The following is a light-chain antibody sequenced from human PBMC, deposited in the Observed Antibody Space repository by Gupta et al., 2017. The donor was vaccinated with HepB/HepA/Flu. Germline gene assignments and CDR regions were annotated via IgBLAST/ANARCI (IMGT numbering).Light chain of an antibody. V-gene: IGKV1-5*03. CDR2: KAS. Sequence: DIHMTQSRPTLSASVGDRVTITCRASQSISSWLAWYQQKPGKAPKLLIYKASSLESGVPSRFSGSGSGTEFTLTISSLQPDDFATYYCQHYNSYLCSFGQGTKLEIK. CDR1: QSISSW. J-gene: IGKJ2*04. CDR3: QHYNSYLCS.